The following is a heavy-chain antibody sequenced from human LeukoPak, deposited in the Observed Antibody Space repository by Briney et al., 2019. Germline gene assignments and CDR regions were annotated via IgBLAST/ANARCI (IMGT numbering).Heavy chain of an antibody. CDR1: GGTFSSYA. CDR3: ARIPSGSYYGYFDY. D-gene: IGHD1-26*01. CDR2: IIPIFGTA. V-gene: IGHV1-69*13. Sequence: SVKVSCKASGGTFSSYAISWVRPAPGQGLEWMGGIIPIFGTANYAQKFQGRVTITADESTSTAYMELSSLRSEDTAVYYCARIPSGSYYGYFDYWGQGTLVTVSS. J-gene: IGHJ4*02.